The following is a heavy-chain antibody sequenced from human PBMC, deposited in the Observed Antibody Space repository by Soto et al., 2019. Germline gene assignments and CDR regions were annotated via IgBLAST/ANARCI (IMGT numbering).Heavy chain of an antibody. J-gene: IGHJ4*02. V-gene: IGHV4-61*01. CDR1: GGSVSSDNYF. Sequence: SETLSLTCTVSGGSVSSDNYFWTWIRQPPGKGLEWIAYISYTGNTNYNPSLKSRVTISVEPSTNQFSLKLTSVTAADTAVYFCARIVVGVTGDDWGQGTLVTVSS. CDR3: ARIVVGVTGDD. D-gene: IGHD3-10*01. CDR2: ISYTGNT.